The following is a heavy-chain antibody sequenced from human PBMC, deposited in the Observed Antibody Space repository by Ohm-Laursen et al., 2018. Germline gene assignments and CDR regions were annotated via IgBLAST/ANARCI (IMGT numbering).Heavy chain of an antibody. V-gene: IGHV1-46*01. CDR1: GYTFTGYY. J-gene: IGHJ4*02. CDR3: ARDLGLVGTNWGYYFNY. CDR2: INPSGGST. D-gene: IGHD7-27*01. Sequence: ASVKVSCKASGYTFTGYYIHWVRQAPGQGLEWMGIINPSGGSTKYAQKFQGRVTMTRDTSTSTVYMELSSLRSEDTAVYYCARDLGLVGTNWGYYFNYWGQGTLVTVSS.